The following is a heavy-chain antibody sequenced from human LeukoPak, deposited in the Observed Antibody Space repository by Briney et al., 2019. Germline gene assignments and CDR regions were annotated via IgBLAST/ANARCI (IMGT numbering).Heavy chain of an antibody. Sequence: SETLSLTCTVSGGSISSYYWSWIRQPPGKGLEWIGYIYYSGNTNYNPSLKSRVTMSVDTSKNQFSLKLSSVTAADTAVYYCARNSGYTYWYFDLWGRGTLVTVSS. CDR1: GGSISSYY. J-gene: IGHJ2*01. D-gene: IGHD3-22*01. CDR2: IYYSGNT. V-gene: IGHV4-59*01. CDR3: ARNSGYTYWYFDL.